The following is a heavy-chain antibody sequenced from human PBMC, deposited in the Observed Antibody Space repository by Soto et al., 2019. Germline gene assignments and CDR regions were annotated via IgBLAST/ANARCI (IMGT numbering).Heavy chain of an antibody. CDR3: AKVVYSSSWYYFDY. CDR1: GFTFSSYA. CDR2: ISGSGGRT. D-gene: IGHD6-13*01. Sequence: GGSLRLSCAASGFTFSSYAMIWVRQAPGKGLEWVSAISGSGGRTYYADSVKGRFTISRDNSKNTLYLQMNSLRAEDTAVYYCAKVVYSSSWYYFDYWGQGTLVTGSS. J-gene: IGHJ4*02. V-gene: IGHV3-23*01.